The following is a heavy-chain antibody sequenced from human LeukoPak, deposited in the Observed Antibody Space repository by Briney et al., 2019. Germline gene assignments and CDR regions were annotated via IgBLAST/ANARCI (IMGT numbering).Heavy chain of an antibody. J-gene: IGHJ4*02. CDR1: GATLHSFA. V-gene: IGHV3-23*01. D-gene: IGHD6-19*01. Sequence: GGSLRLSCAASGATLHSFAMSWVRQAPGKGLEWLAVTSGTEDSTHYADSVRGRFIISTDSSKKSLYLQMNSLRAEDTAVYYCTKDLMTEFSSGRYFGYWGLGTLVTVSS. CDR3: TKDLMTEFSSGRYFGY. CDR2: TSGTEDST.